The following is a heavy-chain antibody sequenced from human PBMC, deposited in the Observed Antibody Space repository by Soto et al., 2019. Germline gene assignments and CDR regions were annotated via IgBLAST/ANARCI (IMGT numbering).Heavy chain of an antibody. D-gene: IGHD1-7*01. J-gene: IGHJ6*02. CDR3: AKDFELPDGDYYHYGMDV. Sequence: QVQLVESGGGVVQSGGSLRLSCLASGFDFSSHGMYWVRQAPGRGLEWVALISYEGSHKFYVDSLKGPFTISRDNSKHTLYLHMGSLRPEDTALYYCAKDFELPDGDYYHYGMDVCGQGTTVSVSS. V-gene: IGHV3-30*18. CDR2: ISYEGSHK. CDR1: GFDFSSHG.